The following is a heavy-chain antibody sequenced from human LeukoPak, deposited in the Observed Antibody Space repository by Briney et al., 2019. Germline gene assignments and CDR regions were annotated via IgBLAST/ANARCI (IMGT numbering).Heavy chain of an antibody. Sequence: SETLSLTCTVSGGSISSYYWSWIRQPAGKGLEWIGRIHTSGSTNYNPSLKSRVTISVDTSKNQFSLKLSSVTAADTAVYYCARGRYYFDSSGYHFDYWGQGTLVTVSS. V-gene: IGHV4-4*07. CDR2: IHTSGST. CDR1: GGSISSYY. J-gene: IGHJ4*02. CDR3: ARGRYYFDSSGYHFDY. D-gene: IGHD3-22*01.